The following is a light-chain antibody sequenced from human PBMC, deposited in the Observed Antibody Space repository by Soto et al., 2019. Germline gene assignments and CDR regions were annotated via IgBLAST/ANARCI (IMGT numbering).Light chain of an antibody. CDR3: QSYDTSLHNYV. J-gene: IGLJ1*01. CDR2: GDN. CDR1: TSNIGAPYD. Sequence: QSVLTQPPSVSGAPGQRVSISCTGSTSNIGAPYDVHWYQHLPGTAPKLLIYGDNNQPSGVPDRFSGSKSGTSASLAITRLQAEDEADSYCQSYDTSLHNYVSGTGTKVTVL. V-gene: IGLV1-40*01.